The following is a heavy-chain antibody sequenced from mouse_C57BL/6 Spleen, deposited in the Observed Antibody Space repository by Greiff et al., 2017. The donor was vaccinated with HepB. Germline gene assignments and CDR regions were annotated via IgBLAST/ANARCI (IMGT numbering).Heavy chain of an antibody. J-gene: IGHJ2*01. CDR2: IYPSDSET. D-gene: IGHD2-14*01. CDR1: GYTFTSYW. CDR3: ARRYVAYYFDY. Sequence: VQLQQPGAELVRPGSSVKLSCKASGYTFTSYWMDWVKQRPGQGLEWIGNIYPSDSETHYNQKFKDKATLTVDKSSSTAYMQLSSLTSEDSAVYYCARRYVAYYFDYWGQGTTLTVSS. V-gene: IGHV1-61*01.